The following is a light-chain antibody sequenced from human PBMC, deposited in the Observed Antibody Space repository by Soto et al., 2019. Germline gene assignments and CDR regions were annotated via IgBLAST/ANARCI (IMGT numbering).Light chain of an antibody. CDR3: MQGTHWPYT. V-gene: IGKV2-30*01. Sequence: VVMTQSPLSLPVTLGEPASVSCRSSQSLVDNDGYSYLSWLQQRPGQSPRRLIYKISNRDSGVPDRFSGSGSDTDFTLKISRGEPEDVAVYYCMQGTHWPYTCGKGTQLEIK. CDR2: KIS. CDR1: QSLVDNDGYSY. J-gene: IGKJ2*01.